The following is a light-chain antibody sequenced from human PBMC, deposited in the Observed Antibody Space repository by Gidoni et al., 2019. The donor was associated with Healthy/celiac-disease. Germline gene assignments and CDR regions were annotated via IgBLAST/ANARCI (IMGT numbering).Light chain of an antibody. Sequence: RVAQAPSSFSASTGDRGPIPCRASQVSSSYLAWYQQKPGKAPKILIYAASTLQSGVPSRFSGSRSATDFTLTISWLQSEDFATYCCQQYYSYPLITFRPGTKVDIK. CDR1: QVSSSY. J-gene: IGKJ3*01. V-gene: IGKV1-8*01. CDR2: AAS. CDR3: QQYYSYPLIT.